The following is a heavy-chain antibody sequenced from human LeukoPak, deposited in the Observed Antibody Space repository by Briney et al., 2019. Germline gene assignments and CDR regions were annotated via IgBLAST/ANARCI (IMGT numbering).Heavy chain of an antibody. CDR2: ISYDGSNK. CDR3: ASPNQSGYSYVAFDY. Sequence: GGSLRLSCAASGFTFSSYAMHWVRQAPGKGLEWVAVISYDGSNKYYADSVKGRFTISRDNSKSTLYLQMNSLRAEDTAVYYCASPNQSGYSYVAFDYWGQGTLVTVSS. V-gene: IGHV3-30-3*01. D-gene: IGHD5-18*01. J-gene: IGHJ4*02. CDR1: GFTFSSYA.